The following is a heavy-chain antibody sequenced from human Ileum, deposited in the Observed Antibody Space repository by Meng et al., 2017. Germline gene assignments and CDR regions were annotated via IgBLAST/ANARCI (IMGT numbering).Heavy chain of an antibody. CDR3: ARHPRLESSGNYRFDF. D-gene: IGHD4-11*01. J-gene: IGHJ4*02. CDR1: GGSINSFY. CDR2: IYNIGDT. V-gene: IGHV4-59*08. Sequence: SETLSLTCTISGGSINSFYLSWIRQPPGKGLEWIGYIYNIGDTNSNPSLKSRVTISLDTSKNQFSLKLSSVRAADTAVYFCARHPRLESSGNYRFDFWGQGTLVTVSS.